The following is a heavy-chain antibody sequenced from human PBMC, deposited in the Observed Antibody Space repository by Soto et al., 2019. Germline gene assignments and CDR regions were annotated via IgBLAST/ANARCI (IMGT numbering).Heavy chain of an antibody. CDR3: ARVAVRGVTPHYYYGMDV. CDR2: ISYDGSNK. V-gene: IGHV3-30-3*01. D-gene: IGHD3-10*01. CDR1: GFTFSSYA. Sequence: GGSLRLSCAASGFTFSSYAMHWVRQAPGKGLEWVAVISYDGSNKYYADSVKGRFTISRDNSKNTLYLQMNSLRAEDTAVYYCARVAVRGVTPHYYYGMDVWGQGTTVNVSS. J-gene: IGHJ6*02.